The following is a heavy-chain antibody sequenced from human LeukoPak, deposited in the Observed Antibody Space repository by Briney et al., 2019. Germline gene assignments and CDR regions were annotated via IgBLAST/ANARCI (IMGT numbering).Heavy chain of an antibody. CDR1: GGSISYYY. V-gene: IGHV4-4*07. CDR2: IYTSGST. J-gene: IGHJ4*02. D-gene: IGHD3-10*01. Sequence: PSETLSLTCSVSGGSISYYYWSWIRQPAGKGLEWIGRIYTSGSTNYNPSLKSRVTISIDTSKNQFSLKLSSVTAADTAVYYCARVLRPMASQYYFDYWGQGTLVTVSS. CDR3: ARVLRPMASQYYFDY.